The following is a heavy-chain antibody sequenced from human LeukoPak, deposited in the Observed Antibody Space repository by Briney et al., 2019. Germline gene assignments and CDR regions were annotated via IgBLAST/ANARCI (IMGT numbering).Heavy chain of an antibody. D-gene: IGHD3-22*01. CDR1: GGSIISSNHY. CDR3: AREVEYYDSSGYRPHAFDI. CDR2: ISYSGGT. Sequence: PSETLSLSCTVSGGSIISSNHYWGWTGQPPGKGLEWFGSISYSGGTAYNPSLRSRVTISVDTSKNQFSLKVNSVTAADTAVYYCAREVEYYDSSGYRPHAFDIWGQGTLVTVSS. J-gene: IGHJ3*02. V-gene: IGHV4-39*02.